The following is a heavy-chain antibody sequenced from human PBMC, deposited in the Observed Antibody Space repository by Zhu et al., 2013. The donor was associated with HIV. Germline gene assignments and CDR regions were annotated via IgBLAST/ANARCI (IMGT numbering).Heavy chain of an antibody. D-gene: IGHD4-17*01. CDR1: GGSINSFY. CDR3: ARGAYGDNRDYYYGMDV. J-gene: IGHJ6*02. CDR2: IHHSGST. V-gene: IGHV4-59*01. Sequence: QVQLQESGPGLVKPSETLSLTCTVSGGSINSFYWRWIRQPPGKGLESIGYIHHSGSTNYNPSLKSRLTISIDTSRSQFFLKMSSVTAADTAVYYCARGAYGDNRDYYYGMDVWGQGTTVTVSS.